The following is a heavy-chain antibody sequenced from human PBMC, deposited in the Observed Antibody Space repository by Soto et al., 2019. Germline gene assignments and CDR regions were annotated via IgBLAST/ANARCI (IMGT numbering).Heavy chain of an antibody. D-gene: IGHD6-6*01. CDR2: INPSGGTT. J-gene: IGHJ1*01. CDR3: ARHIADRPAEYFQH. V-gene: IGHV1-46*01. Sequence: QVQLVHSGAEVKKPGASVKVSCKASGYTFTNYYMHWVRQAPGQGLEWMGIINPSGGTTSYAQKFLGRLTMTRDTSTSTVYMELSSLRSEDTALYYCARHIADRPAEYFQHWGQGTLVTVSS. CDR1: GYTFTNYY.